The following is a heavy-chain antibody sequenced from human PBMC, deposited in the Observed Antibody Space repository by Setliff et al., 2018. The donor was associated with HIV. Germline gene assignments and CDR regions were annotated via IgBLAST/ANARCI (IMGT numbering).Heavy chain of an antibody. Sequence: SETLSLTCTVSGDSIGDYYWNWIRQPAGKGLEWIGHIYASGSTKYNPSLESRVTMSVDTSRTQFSLKLRSVTAADTAVYYCARVGASGVPSTMDYYYYMDVWG. D-gene: IGHD3-10*01. CDR1: GDSIGDYY. V-gene: IGHV4-4*07. J-gene: IGHJ6*03. CDR3: ARVGASGVPSTMDYYYYMDV. CDR2: IYASGST.